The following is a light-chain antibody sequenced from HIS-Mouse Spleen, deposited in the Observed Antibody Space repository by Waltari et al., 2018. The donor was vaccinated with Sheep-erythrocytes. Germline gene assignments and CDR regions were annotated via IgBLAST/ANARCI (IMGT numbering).Light chain of an antibody. CDR2: SNN. J-gene: IGLJ2*01. V-gene: IGLV1-44*01. CDR3: AAWDDSLNGVV. Sequence: QSVLTQPPSASGTPGQRVTISGSGISSNFGIHTVTWYQYLPGTAPKLLIYSNNQRPSGVPDRFSGSKSGTSASLAISGLQSEDEADYYCAAWDDSLNGVVFGGGTKLTVL. CDR1: SSNFGIHT.